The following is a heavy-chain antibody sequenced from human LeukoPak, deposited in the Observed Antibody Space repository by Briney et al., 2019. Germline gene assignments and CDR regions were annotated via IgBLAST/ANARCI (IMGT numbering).Heavy chain of an antibody. CDR1: GGSISSSNYY. Sequence: SETLSLTCTVSGGSISSSNYYWGWIRQPPGKGLEWIGNIYYSGSTYYNTSLKSRVTISVDTSKNQFSLKLNSVTAADTAVYYCARRPEKLRSDPWGQGTLVTVSS. D-gene: IGHD1-14*01. CDR2: IYYSGST. V-gene: IGHV4-39*07. J-gene: IGHJ5*02. CDR3: ARRPEKLRSDP.